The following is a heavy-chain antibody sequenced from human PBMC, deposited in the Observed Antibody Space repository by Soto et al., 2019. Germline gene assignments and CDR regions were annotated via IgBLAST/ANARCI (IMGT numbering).Heavy chain of an antibody. V-gene: IGHV1-69*13. Sequence: SVKVSCKVSGGTFSSCAISWVRQAPGQGLEWMGGIIPIFGTANYAQKFQGRVTITADESTSTAYMELSSLRSEDTAVYYCARALDSSGWYEGLSILWGQGTTVTVSS. CDR3: ARALDSSGWYEGLSIL. CDR1: GGTFSSCA. J-gene: IGHJ6*02. CDR2: IIPIFGTA. D-gene: IGHD6-19*01.